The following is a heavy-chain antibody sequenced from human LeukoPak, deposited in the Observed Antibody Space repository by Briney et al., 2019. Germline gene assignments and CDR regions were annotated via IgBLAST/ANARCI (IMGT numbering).Heavy chain of an antibody. CDR3: ARKYSSGMDV. Sequence: PGGSLRLSCAASGLTFSTDSMNCVPQAPGKGLEWGSSISSSRSYIYYADSVTGRFTISRDNAKNSLYLQMNSLRAEDTAVYYCARKYSSGMDVWGQGTTVTVSS. CDR1: GLTFSTDS. D-gene: IGHD3-22*01. V-gene: IGHV3-21*06. CDR2: ISSSRSYI. J-gene: IGHJ6*02.